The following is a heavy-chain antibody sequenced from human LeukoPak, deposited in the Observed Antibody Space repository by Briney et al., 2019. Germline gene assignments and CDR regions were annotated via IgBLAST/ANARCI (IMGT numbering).Heavy chain of an antibody. CDR1: GYTFTGYY. V-gene: IGHV1-2*02. D-gene: IGHD3-10*01. J-gene: IGHJ6*03. CDR2: INPNSGGT. Sequence: ASVTVSCKASGYTFTGYYMHWVRQAPGQGLEWMGWINPNSGGTNYAQKFQGRVTMTRDTSISTAYMELSRLRSDDTAVYYCARVRYYYGSGSYYHYYYYMDVWGKGTTVTISS. CDR3: ARVRYYYGSGSYYHYYYYMDV.